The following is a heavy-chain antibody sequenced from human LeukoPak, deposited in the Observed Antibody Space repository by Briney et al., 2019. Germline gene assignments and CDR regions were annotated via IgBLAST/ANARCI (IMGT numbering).Heavy chain of an antibody. V-gene: IGHV3-11*01. Sequence: GGSLRLSCAASGFTFGDYYMSWIRQAPGKGLEWVSYISSSGSTIYYADSVKGRFTISRDNAKNSLYLQMNSLRAEDTAVYYCARGARVGIYYYYYMDVWGKGTTVTVSS. J-gene: IGHJ6*03. D-gene: IGHD1-26*01. CDR1: GFTFGDYY. CDR2: ISSSGSTI. CDR3: ARGARVGIYYYYYMDV.